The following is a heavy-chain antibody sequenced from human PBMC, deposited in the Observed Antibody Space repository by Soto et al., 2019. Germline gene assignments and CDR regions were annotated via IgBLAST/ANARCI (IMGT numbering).Heavy chain of an antibody. J-gene: IGHJ6*02. CDR3: ARERRSYSDFWSGYSTPYYYYYGMDV. CDR2: IWYDGSNK. D-gene: IGHD3-3*01. CDR1: GFTFSSYG. V-gene: IGHV3-33*01. Sequence: GGSLRLSCAASGFTFSSYGMHWVRQAPGKGLEWVAVIWYDGSNKYYADSVKGRFTISRDNSKNTLYLQMNSLRAEDTAVYYCARERRSYSDFWSGYSTPYYYYYGMDVWGQGTTVTVSS.